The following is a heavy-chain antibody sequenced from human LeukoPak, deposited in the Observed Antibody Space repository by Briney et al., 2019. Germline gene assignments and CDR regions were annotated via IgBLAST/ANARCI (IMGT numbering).Heavy chain of an antibody. CDR3: ARRTSGAFAI. Sequence: GGSLRLSCAASGFTFSSYTLNWVPQAPGKGVEWVSSISGSGTYIYYADSVKGRFTISRDNARNSLSLQMNSLRAEDTAVYYCARRTSGAFAILGQGTKVTVSS. V-gene: IGHV3-21*01. CDR1: GFTFSSYT. CDR2: ISGSGTYI. J-gene: IGHJ3*02.